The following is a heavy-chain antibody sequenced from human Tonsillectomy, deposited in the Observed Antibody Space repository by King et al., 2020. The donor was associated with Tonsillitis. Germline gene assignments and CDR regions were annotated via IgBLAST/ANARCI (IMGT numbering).Heavy chain of an antibody. Sequence: VQLVQSGAEVKKPGASVKVSCKASGYTFTSYAMHWVRQAPGQRLEWMGWINAGNGNTKYSQKFQGRVTITRDKSASTAYMELSSLRSEDTAVYYCARRGIAVAGLDYWGQGTLVTVSS. D-gene: IGHD6-19*01. CDR1: GYTFTSYA. V-gene: IGHV1-3*01. J-gene: IGHJ4*02. CDR3: ARRGIAVAGLDY. CDR2: INAGNGNT.